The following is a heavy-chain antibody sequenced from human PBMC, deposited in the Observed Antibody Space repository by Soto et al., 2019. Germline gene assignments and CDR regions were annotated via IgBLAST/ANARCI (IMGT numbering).Heavy chain of an antibody. V-gene: IGHV3-11*06. CDR3: ARDTFVSYDCWSGYANDAFDI. CDR1: GFTCSDYY. Sequence: QVQLVESLAVLGKPGGSLRLSCAASGFTCSDYYMSWIRQAPGKGLEWVSFFSNSSSYTHAADSVQGRFTISRDNAKNSLYLQMNSLRAEDTAVYYCARDTFVSYDCWSGYANDAFDIWGQGTIVTVSS. CDR2: FSNSSSYT. J-gene: IGHJ3*02. D-gene: IGHD3-3*01.